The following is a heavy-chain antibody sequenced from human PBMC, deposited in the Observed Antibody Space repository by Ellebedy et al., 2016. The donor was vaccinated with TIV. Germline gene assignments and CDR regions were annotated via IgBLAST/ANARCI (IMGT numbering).Heavy chain of an antibody. D-gene: IGHD5-18*01. CDR3: SSRVDTSMTH. V-gene: IGHV3-7*01. CDR1: GFTFSTYW. J-gene: IGHJ4*02. CDR2: IKQDGSEK. Sequence: GESLKISXAASGFTFSTYWMSWVRQAPGKGLEWVANIKQDGSEKHYVDSVKGRFTISRDNAKSSLYLQMNSLRLEDTALYYCSSRVDTSMTHWGQGTLVTVSS.